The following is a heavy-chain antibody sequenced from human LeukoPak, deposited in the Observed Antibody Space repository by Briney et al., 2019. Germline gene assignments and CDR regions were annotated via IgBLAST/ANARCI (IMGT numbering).Heavy chain of an antibody. D-gene: IGHD6-13*01. CDR3: AKVDSSSWSHSPDY. CDR1: GFTFDDYA. J-gene: IGHJ4*02. V-gene: IGHV3-9*01. Sequence: PGGSLRLSCAASGFTFDDYAMHWVRQAPGKGLEWVSGISWNSGSIGYADSVKGRFTISRDNAKNSLYLQMNSLRAEDTALYYCAKVDSSSWSHSPDYWGQGTLVTVSS. CDR2: ISWNSGSI.